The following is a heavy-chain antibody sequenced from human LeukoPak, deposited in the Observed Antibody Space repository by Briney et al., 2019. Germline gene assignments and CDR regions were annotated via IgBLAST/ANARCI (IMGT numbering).Heavy chain of an antibody. V-gene: IGHV4-59*01. CDR3: VSGRWSGYYFDT. D-gene: IGHD3-3*01. CDR2: INYSGTT. CDR1: DGSITSYH. J-gene: IGHJ4*02. Sequence: SETLSLTCTVSDGSITSYHWSWIRQSPGKGLEWIGYINYSGTTNYNPSLKSRATMSVDTSKKQFSLRLISVTAADTAVYYCVSGRWSGYYFDTWGQGTRVTVSS.